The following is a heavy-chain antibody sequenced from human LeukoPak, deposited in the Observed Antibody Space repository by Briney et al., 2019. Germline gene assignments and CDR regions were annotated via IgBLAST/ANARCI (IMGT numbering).Heavy chain of an antibody. D-gene: IGHD7-27*01. Sequence: GGSLRLSCAASGFTFDDYAMHWVRQAPGKGLEWVSATSGSDGTTYYADSVKGRFTISRDNSKNTLYLQMDSLRAEDTAVYYCARGKTGDSWGQGTLVTVSS. J-gene: IGHJ4*02. V-gene: IGHV3-23*01. CDR2: TSGSDGTT. CDR1: GFTFDDYA. CDR3: ARGKTGDS.